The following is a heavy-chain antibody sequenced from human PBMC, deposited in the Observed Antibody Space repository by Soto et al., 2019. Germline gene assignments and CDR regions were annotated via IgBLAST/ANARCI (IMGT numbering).Heavy chain of an antibody. D-gene: IGHD3-3*01. CDR2: VYRTGST. J-gene: IGHJ5*02. V-gene: IGHV4-4*02. Sequence: SETLSLTCAVSGGSISTSNWWSWVRQPPGKGLEWIGEVYRTGSTNYNPSLKSRVTISVDTSKNQFSLKLSSVTAADTAVYYCARVLRFLEAYNWFDPWGQGTLVTVSS. CDR3: ARVLRFLEAYNWFDP. CDR1: GGSISTSNW.